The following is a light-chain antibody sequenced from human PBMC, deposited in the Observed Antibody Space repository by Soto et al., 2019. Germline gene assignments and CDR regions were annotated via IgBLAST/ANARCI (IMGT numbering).Light chain of an antibody. Sequence: EIVLTQSPGTLSLSPGERATLSCRASQSVSSSYLAWYQQKPGQAPRLLISGASSRATGIPDRFSGSGSGTDFTLTISRLEPEDFAVYYCQQYSTSPRTFGQGTKEDIK. CDR1: QSVSSSY. J-gene: IGKJ1*01. CDR2: GAS. CDR3: QQYSTSPRT. V-gene: IGKV3-20*01.